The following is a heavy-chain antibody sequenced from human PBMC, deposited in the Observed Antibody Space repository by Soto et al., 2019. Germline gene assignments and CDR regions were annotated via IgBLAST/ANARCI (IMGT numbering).Heavy chain of an antibody. CDR1: GDSIGSGGHY. Sequence: SETLSLTCSVSGDSIGSGGHYWNWIRQHPEKGLEWIGYIYYSGSTHYNPSLRSRLRISLDTSKNQFFLRLTSVTAAATARSYCAREQSLAPTVWGYWGQGIQVAVSS. CDR3: AREQSLAPTVWGY. J-gene: IGHJ4*02. CDR2: IYYSGST. V-gene: IGHV4-31*03. D-gene: IGHD7-27*01.